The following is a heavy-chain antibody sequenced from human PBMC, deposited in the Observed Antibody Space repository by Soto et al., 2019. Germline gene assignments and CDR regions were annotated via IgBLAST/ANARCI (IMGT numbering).Heavy chain of an antibody. CDR1: GGSISGYF. CDR2: ISHTGIT. Sequence: SETLSLTCTVSGGSISGYFWTWTRQPPGKGLEWIGYISHTGITNYNSSLKSRVTMSVDTSKNQFSLRVSSLTAADTAVYYCARKEYYFDYWGQGILVTVSS. V-gene: IGHV4-59*01. J-gene: IGHJ4*02. D-gene: IGHD3-10*01. CDR3: ARKEYYFDY.